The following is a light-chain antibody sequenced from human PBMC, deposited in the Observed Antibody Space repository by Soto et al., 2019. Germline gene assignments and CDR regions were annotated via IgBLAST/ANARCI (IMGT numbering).Light chain of an antibody. CDR3: ASYTNSITYV. CDR2: EVT. V-gene: IGLV2-14*01. Sequence: QSALTQPASVSGSPGQSIAISCTGTRSDVGAYNYVSWYQQHPGKAPKLMISEVTNRPSGLSNRFSGSKSGNTASLIISGRQAEDEADYYCASYTNSITYVFGSGTKVTVL. J-gene: IGLJ1*01. CDR1: RSDVGAYNY.